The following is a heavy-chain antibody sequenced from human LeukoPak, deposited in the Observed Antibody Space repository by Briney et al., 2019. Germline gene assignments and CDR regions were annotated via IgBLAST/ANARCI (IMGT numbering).Heavy chain of an antibody. Sequence: GGSLRLSCAASGFTFSSYAMSWVRQAPGKGLEWVSAISGSGGSTYYADSVKGRFTISKDNSKNTLYLQMNSLRAEDTAVYYCAKGAYGSGNYYNDYWGQGTLVTVSS. D-gene: IGHD3-10*01. CDR2: ISGSGGST. V-gene: IGHV3-23*01. J-gene: IGHJ4*02. CDR1: GFTFSSYA. CDR3: AKGAYGSGNYYNDY.